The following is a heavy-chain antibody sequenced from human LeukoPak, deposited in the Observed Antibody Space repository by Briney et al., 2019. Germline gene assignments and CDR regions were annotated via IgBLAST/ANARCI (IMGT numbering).Heavy chain of an antibody. CDR1: GGSISNYY. J-gene: IGHJ4*02. CDR3: GRALGSGSYIDF. V-gene: IGHV4-4*07. D-gene: IGHD1-26*01. CDR2: IYSSGST. Sequence: SETLSLTCTVFGGSISNYYWSWIRQPAGKGLEWIGHIYSSGSTNYNPTLKSRVTMSLDTSNRQFSLKLNSVTAADTAVYYCGRALGSGSYIDFWGQGTLVTVSS.